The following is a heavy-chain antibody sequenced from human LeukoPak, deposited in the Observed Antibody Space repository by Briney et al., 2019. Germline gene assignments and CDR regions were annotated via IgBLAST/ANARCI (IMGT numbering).Heavy chain of an antibody. V-gene: IGHV1-46*01. Sequence: ASVKVSCKASGYTFTSYYMHWVRQAPGQGLEWMGIINPSGGSTSYAQKFQGRVTMTRDTSTSTVYMELSSLRSEDTAVYYCARSMGGGYDPVDAFDIWGQGTMVTVSS. CDR1: GYTFTSYY. CDR3: ARSMGGGYDPVDAFDI. D-gene: IGHD5-12*01. CDR2: INPSGGST. J-gene: IGHJ3*02.